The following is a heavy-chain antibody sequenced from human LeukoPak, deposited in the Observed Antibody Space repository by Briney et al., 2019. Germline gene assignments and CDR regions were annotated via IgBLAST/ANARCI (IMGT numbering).Heavy chain of an antibody. CDR3: ATNYVWGSYRYNPFDY. V-gene: IGHV1-2*02. D-gene: IGHD3-16*02. Sequence: ASVKVSCKASGYTFTGYYMHWVQQAPGQGLEWMGWINPNSGGTNYAQKFQGRVTMTRDTSISTAYMELSRLRSDDTAVYYCATNYVWGSYRYNPFDYWGQGTLVTVSS. J-gene: IGHJ4*02. CDR1: GYTFTGYY. CDR2: INPNSGGT.